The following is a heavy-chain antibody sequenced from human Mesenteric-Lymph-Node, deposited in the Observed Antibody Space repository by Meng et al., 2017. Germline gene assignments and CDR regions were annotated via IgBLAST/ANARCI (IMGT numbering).Heavy chain of an antibody. Sequence: VRLQQGGAGLLKPSETLSLTCGVYGGSSRGYSWYWIRQSPGKGVEWIGEINYPGSTSYNPSLRSRVTISLDTSKKQFSLRLSSVAAADTAVYYCARRGLSGSFSPWGQGTLVTVSS. V-gene: IGHV4-34*01. D-gene: IGHD3-10*01. J-gene: IGHJ5*02. CDR2: INYPGST. CDR3: ARRGLSGSFSP. CDR1: GGSSRGYS.